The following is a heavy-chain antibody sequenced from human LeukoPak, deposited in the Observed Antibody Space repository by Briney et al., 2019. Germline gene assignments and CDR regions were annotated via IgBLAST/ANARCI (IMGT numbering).Heavy chain of an antibody. CDR1: XXXXXXYY. Sequence: PSETLSXXXXXYXXXXXXYYXSWIRXPPGKGLEWIGEINHSGSTNYNPSLKSRVTISVDTSKNQFSLKLSSVTAADTAVYYCVTVGRLEGAAFDYWGQGTLVTVSS. D-gene: IGHD1-26*01. V-gene: IGHV4-34*01. CDR2: INHSGST. CDR3: VTVGRLEGAAFDY. J-gene: IGHJ4*02.